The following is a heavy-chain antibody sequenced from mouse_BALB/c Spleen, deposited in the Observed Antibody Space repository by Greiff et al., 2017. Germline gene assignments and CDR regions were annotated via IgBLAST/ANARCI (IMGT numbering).Heavy chain of an antibody. D-gene: IGHD1-1*01. CDR3: ARGLDYCGREGDFDY. J-gene: IGHJ2*01. CDR1: GYSFTSYW. V-gene: IGHV1S126*01. CDR2: IDPSDSET. Sequence: QVQLQQSGPQLVRPGASVKISCKASGYSFTSYWMHWVKQRPGQGLEWIGMIDPSDSETRLNQKFKDKATLTVDKSSSTAYMQLSSPTSEDSAVYYCARGLDYCGREGDFDYWGQGTTLTVSA.